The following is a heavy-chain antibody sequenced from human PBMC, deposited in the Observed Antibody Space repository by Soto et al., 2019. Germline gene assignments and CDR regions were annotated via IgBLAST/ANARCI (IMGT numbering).Heavy chain of an antibody. Sequence: QVQLQESGPGLVKPSQTLSLTCTVSGGSISSGDYYWSWIRQPPGKVLEWIGYIYYSGSTYYNPSLKSRVTISVDTSKNQCSLKLSSVTAADTAVYYCAREKGGITGTTLDYWGQGTLVTVSS. CDR2: IYYSGST. D-gene: IGHD1-7*01. CDR1: GGSISSGDYY. CDR3: AREKGGITGTTLDY. J-gene: IGHJ4*02. V-gene: IGHV4-30-4*01.